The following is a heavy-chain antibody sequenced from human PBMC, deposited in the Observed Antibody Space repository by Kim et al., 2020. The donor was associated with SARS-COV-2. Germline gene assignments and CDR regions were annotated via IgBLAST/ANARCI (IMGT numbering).Heavy chain of an antibody. J-gene: IGHJ6*02. CDR3: ARHSGAGNKFYYGMDV. Sequence: PSLQSRVTMSGDTSMNQLSLNLSSVTAADTAVYYCARHSGAGNKFYYGMDVWGQGTTVAVSS. D-gene: IGHD1-1*01. V-gene: IGHV4-39*01.